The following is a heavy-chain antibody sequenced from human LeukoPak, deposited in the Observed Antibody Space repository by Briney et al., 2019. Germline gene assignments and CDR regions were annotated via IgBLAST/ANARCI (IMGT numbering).Heavy chain of an antibody. CDR3: AARSSGNPYF. J-gene: IGHJ4*02. CDR2: IWSDGSKK. D-gene: IGHD1-26*01. V-gene: IGHV3-33*01. CDR1: GFTFSGFG. Sequence: GGSLRLSCAASGFTFSGFGMHWVRQAPGKGLEWVALIWSDGSKKYHADSAKGRLTISRDNSKNTLYLQMNSLTVEDAAVYYCAARSSGNPYFWGQGTLVTVSS.